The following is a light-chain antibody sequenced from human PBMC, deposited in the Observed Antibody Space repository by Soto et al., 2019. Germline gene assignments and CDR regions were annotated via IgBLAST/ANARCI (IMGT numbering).Light chain of an antibody. CDR1: QNISSW. V-gene: IGKV1-12*01. CDR2: DAS. CDR3: QQASSIPPT. Sequence: RMFNSLFCVSPSRRERFNIICRASQNISSWLAWYQQKPGKAPKIMIYDASSLQGGVPSRFSGSGSGTEFTLTISSLQPEDFATYYCQQASSIPPTFGQGTGLDIK. J-gene: IGKJ5*01.